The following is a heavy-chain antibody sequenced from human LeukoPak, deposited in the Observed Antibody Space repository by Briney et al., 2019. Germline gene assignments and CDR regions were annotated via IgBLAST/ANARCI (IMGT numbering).Heavy chain of an antibody. CDR3: ARRGLTNEDTYCNSTGCYIASGDWFDP. CDR1: GGTFSSYA. Sequence: SVKVSCKASGGTFSSYAISWVRQAPGQGLEWMGRIIPILGIANYAQNFQGRVTMTTDTSTSTAYMELRSLRSDDTAVYYCARRGLTNEDTYCNSTGCYIASGDWFDPWGQGTLVTVSS. D-gene: IGHD2-2*02. J-gene: IGHJ5*02. V-gene: IGHV1-69*04. CDR2: IIPILGIA.